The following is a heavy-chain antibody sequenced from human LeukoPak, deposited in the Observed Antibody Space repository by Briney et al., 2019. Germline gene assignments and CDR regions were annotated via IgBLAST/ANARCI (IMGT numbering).Heavy chain of an antibody. V-gene: IGHV4-38-2*01. CDR3: ARVATYYYDSSGYYYNYYFDY. CDR1: GYSISSGYF. CDR2: IFHRGDT. Sequence: SETLSLTCAVSGYSISSGYFWGWIRQPPGKGLEWIASIFHRGDTHYNPSLKSRVIISADTSKNEFSLRLSSVTAADTAVYYCARVATYYYDSSGYYYNYYFDYWGQGTLVTVSS. J-gene: IGHJ4*02. D-gene: IGHD3-22*01.